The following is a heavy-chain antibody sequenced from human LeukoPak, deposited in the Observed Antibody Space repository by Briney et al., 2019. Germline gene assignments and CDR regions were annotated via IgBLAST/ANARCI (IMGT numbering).Heavy chain of an antibody. D-gene: IGHD2-15*01. CDR3: AREGYCSGGSCYCSGVLCYYYYMDV. V-gene: IGHV1-18*01. Sequence: ASVKVSCKASGYTFTSYGISWVRQAPGQGLEWMGWISAYNGNTNYAQKLQGRVTMTTDTSTSTAYMELRSLRSDDTAVYYCAREGYCSGGSCYCSGVLCYYYYMDVWGKGTTVTVSS. CDR2: ISAYNGNT. CDR1: GYTFTSYG. J-gene: IGHJ6*03.